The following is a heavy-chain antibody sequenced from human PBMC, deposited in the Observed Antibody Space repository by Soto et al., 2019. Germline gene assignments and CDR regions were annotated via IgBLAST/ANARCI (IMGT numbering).Heavy chain of an antibody. CDR3: TTDIGATVSFES. CDR2: IKSRADGGTT. J-gene: IGHJ4*02. Sequence: EVQLVESGGGLVNPGGSLRLSCAASGLTFRNAWMNWVRQGPGKGLEWVGRIKSRADGGTTNYAAHVKGRFTISRDDSKNMMYLQMNSLTTEDTAVYYCTTDIGATVSFESWGQGTLVTVSS. CDR1: GLTFRNAW. V-gene: IGHV3-15*01. D-gene: IGHD6-13*01.